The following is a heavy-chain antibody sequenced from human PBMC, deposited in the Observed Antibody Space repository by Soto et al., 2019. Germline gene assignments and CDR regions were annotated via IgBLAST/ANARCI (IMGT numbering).Heavy chain of an antibody. CDR1: GYTFTGYY. Sequence: ASVKVSCKASGYTFTGYYMHWVRQAPGQGLEWMGWINPNSGGTNYAQKFQGRVTMTRDTSISTAYMELSRLRSDDTAVYYCVRITIFGVVTASCGMDVWGQGTTVTVSS. CDR3: VRITIFGVVTASCGMDV. J-gene: IGHJ6*02. D-gene: IGHD3-3*01. V-gene: IGHV1-2*02. CDR2: INPNSGGT.